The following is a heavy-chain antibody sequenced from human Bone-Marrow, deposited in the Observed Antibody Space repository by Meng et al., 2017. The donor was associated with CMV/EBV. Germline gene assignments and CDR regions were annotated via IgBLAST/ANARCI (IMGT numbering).Heavy chain of an antibody. CDR3: ASYSSSSGRLDY. J-gene: IGHJ4*02. Sequence: SETLSLTCAVYGGSFSGYYWSWIRQPPGKGLEWIGEINHSGSTNYNPSLKSRVTISVDTSKNQFSLKLSSVTAADTAVYYCASYSSSSGRLDYWGQGTLVTVSS. CDR2: INHSGST. V-gene: IGHV4-34*01. D-gene: IGHD6-6*01. CDR1: GGSFSGYY.